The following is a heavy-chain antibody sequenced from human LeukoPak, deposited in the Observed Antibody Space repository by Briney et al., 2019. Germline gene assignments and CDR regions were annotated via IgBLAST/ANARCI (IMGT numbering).Heavy chain of an antibody. Sequence: PSETLSLTCTVSGGSISGYYWRWLRQPPGKGLEWLGYIYNGGVTKYNPSLTSRVTISVDTSKNQFSLKLSSVTAADTAVYYCANRIAAGGQNWFDPWGQGILVTVSS. CDR1: GGSISGYY. V-gene: IGHV4-59*08. J-gene: IGHJ5*02. D-gene: IGHD6-13*01. CDR3: ANRIAAGGQNWFDP. CDR2: IYNGGVT.